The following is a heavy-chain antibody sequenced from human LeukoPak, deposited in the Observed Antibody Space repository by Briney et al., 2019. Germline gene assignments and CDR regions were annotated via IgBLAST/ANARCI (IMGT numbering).Heavy chain of an antibody. D-gene: IGHD2-21*01. Sequence: SETLSLTCTVSGGSMISYYWSWIRQTPGKGLEWIAYISDRGSTHYNPSLKSRVTLSVDTSKNQFSLNLSSVTAADTAVYYCARGMQLWVPFDHWGQGTLVTVSS. CDR2: ISDRGST. J-gene: IGHJ4*02. CDR1: GGSMISYY. CDR3: ARGMQLWVPFDH. V-gene: IGHV4-59*01.